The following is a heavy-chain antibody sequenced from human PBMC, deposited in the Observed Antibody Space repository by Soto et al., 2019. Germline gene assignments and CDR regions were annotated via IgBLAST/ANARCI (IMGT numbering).Heavy chain of an antibody. CDR2: MNPNSGNT. CDR1: GYTFTSYD. D-gene: IGHD4-4*01. V-gene: IGHV1-8*01. J-gene: IGHJ4*02. Sequence: QVQLVQSGAEVKKPGASVKVSCKASGYTFTSYDSNWVRQATGHGLEWMGWMNPNSGNTGYAQKFQGRVTMTRNTSISTAYMEMSSLRSEDTAVYYCARDPDLQREGFDYWGQGTLVTVSS. CDR3: ARDPDLQREGFDY.